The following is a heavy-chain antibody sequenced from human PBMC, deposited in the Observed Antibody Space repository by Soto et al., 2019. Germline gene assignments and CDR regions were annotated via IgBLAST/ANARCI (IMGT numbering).Heavy chain of an antibody. CDR1: GFTFSSYS. Sequence: RLSCAASGFTFSSYSMNWVRQAPGKGLEWVSSISSSSSYIYYADSVKGRFTISRDNAKNSLYLQMNSLRAEDTAVYYCAITTYYYDSSGYYAFDPWGQGTLVTVSS. V-gene: IGHV3-21*01. CDR3: AITTYYYDSSGYYAFDP. D-gene: IGHD3-22*01. J-gene: IGHJ5*02. CDR2: ISSSSSYI.